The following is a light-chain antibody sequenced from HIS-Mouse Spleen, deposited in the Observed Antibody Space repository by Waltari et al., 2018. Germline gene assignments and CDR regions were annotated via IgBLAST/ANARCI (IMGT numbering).Light chain of an antibody. CDR2: AAS. CDR3: QQYYSYRFT. V-gene: IGKV1-8*01. J-gene: IGKJ3*01. CDR1: QGISSY. Sequence: AIRMTQSPSSFSASTGDRVTFTCRASQGISSYLAWYQQKPGKALKLLIYAASTLQSGVPSRFSGSGSWTDFTLTISCLQSEDFATYYCQQYYSYRFTFGPGTKVDIK.